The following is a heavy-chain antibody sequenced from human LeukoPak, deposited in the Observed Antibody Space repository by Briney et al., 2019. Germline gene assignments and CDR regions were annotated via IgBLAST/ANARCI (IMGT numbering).Heavy chain of an antibody. CDR2: IYLYGTT. CDR1: GGSINNSNYY. J-gene: IGHJ6*02. V-gene: IGHV4-39*07. D-gene: IGHD1/OR15-1a*01. CDR3: ARQKWEQQGRDYYFNGLDV. Sequence: SETLSLTCTVSGGSINNSNYYWGWIRQPPGKGLEWIGEIYLYGTTNYNPSFTSRVTMSVDRSRNQFSLKLTSVTAADTAVYYCARQKWEQQGRDYYFNGLDVWGPGTTVIVSS.